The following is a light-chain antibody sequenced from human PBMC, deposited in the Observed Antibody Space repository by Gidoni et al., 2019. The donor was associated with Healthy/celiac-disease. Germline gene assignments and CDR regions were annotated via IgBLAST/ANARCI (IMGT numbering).Light chain of an antibody. CDR2: QDS. Sequence: SYELTQPPSVAVSPGQTASITCSGDKSGDKYACWYQQKPGQSPVLVIYQDSKRPSGIPERFSGSNSGNTATLTISGTQAMDEADYYCQAWDSFYVVFGGGTKLTVL. CDR3: QAWDSFYVV. J-gene: IGLJ2*01. CDR1: KSGDKY. V-gene: IGLV3-1*01.